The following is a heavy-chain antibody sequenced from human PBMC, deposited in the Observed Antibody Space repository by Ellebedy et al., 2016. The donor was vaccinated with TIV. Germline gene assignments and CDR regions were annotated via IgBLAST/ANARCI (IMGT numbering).Heavy chain of an antibody. CDR1: GGSISSYY. CDR2: ISYSGST. CDR3: ARRAGYGDYQNYFTF. V-gene: IGHV4-59*01. D-gene: IGHD4-17*01. Sequence: MPSETLSLTCTVSGGSISSYYWSWIRQPPGKGLEWIGYISYSGSTNYNPSLKSRVTLSVDTSANQFSLKLKSVTAADTAVYYCARRAGYGDYQNYFTFWGQGTLVTVSS. J-gene: IGHJ4*02.